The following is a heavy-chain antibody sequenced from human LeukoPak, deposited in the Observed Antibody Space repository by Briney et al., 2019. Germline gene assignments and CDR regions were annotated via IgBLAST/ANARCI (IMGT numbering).Heavy chain of an antibody. CDR3: ARGYYDSSGYYLIDY. V-gene: IGHV3-74*01. J-gene: IGHJ4*02. CDR2: INSDGRST. D-gene: IGHD3-22*01. CDR1: GFTFSNYW. Sequence: PGGSLRLSSAASGFTFSNYWMHWVRQAPGKGLVWVSRINSDGRSTSYADSVKGRFTISRDNAKNTLYLQMNSLRAEDTAVYYCARGYYDSSGYYLIDYWGQGTLVTVSS.